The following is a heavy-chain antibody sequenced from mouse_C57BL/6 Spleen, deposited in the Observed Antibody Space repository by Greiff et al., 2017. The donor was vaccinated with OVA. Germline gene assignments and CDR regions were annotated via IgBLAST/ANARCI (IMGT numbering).Heavy chain of an antibody. CDR1: GFTFSDYY. Sequence: EVQRVESGGGLVQPGGSLKLSCAASGFTFSDYYMYWVRQTPEKRLEWVAYISNGGGSTYYPDTVKGRFTISRDNAKNTLYLQMSRLKSEDTAMYYCARHGGLYYFDYWGQGTTLTVSS. CDR2: ISNGGGST. J-gene: IGHJ2*01. V-gene: IGHV5-12*01. D-gene: IGHD6-1*01. CDR3: ARHGGLYYFDY.